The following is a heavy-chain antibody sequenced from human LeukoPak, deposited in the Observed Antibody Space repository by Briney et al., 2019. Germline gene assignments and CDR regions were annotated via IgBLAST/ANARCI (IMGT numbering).Heavy chain of an antibody. V-gene: IGHV3-73*01. CDR3: RGYYYDSSGYYLVDY. Sequence: PGGSLRLSCAASGFTFSGSAMHWVRQASGKGLEWVGRIRSKANSYATAYAASVKGRFTISRDDSKNTAYLQMNSLTTEDTAVYYCRGYYYDSSGYYLVDYWGQGTLVTVSS. CDR2: IRSKANSYAT. D-gene: IGHD3-22*01. CDR1: GFTFSGSA. J-gene: IGHJ4*02.